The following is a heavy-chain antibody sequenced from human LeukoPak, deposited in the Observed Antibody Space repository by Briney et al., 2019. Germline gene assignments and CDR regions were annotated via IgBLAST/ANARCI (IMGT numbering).Heavy chain of an antibody. D-gene: IGHD6-13*01. CDR3: ARDSVFSSSWPYYYMDV. Sequence: ASVKVSCKASGYTFTSYGISWVRQAPGQGLEWMGIINPSGGSTSYAQKFQGRVTMTRDMSTSTVYMELSSLRSEDTAVYYCARDSVFSSSWPYYYMDVWGKGTTVTVSS. CDR2: INPSGGST. CDR1: GYTFTSYG. J-gene: IGHJ6*03. V-gene: IGHV1-46*01.